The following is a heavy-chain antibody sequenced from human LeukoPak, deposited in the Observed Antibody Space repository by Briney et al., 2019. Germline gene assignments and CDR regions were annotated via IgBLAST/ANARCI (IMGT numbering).Heavy chain of an antibody. Sequence: ASVKVSCKASGYTFTSYGISWVRQAPGQGLEWMGWISAYNGNTNYAQKLQGRVTMTTDTSTSTAYTELRSLRSDDTAVYYCARDSSGYYYVPGRNDAFDIWGQGTMVTVSS. J-gene: IGHJ3*02. CDR1: GYTFTSYG. V-gene: IGHV1-18*01. CDR3: ARDSSGYYYVPGRNDAFDI. D-gene: IGHD3-22*01. CDR2: ISAYNGNT.